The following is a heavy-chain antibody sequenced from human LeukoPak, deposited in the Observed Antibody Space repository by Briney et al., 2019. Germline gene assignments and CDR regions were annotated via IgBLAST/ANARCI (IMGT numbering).Heavy chain of an antibody. CDR1: GFLFSNSW. CDR2: INQDGSAK. Sequence: GGSLRLSCADSGFLFSNSWMAWVRQAPGRGLEWLANINQDGSAKTCVDSVKGRFTISRDNAKNSLYLQMNSLRAEDTAVYYCAREEYSGSYYFDYWGQGTLVTVSS. D-gene: IGHD1-26*01. V-gene: IGHV3-7*01. CDR3: AREEYSGSYYFDY. J-gene: IGHJ4*02.